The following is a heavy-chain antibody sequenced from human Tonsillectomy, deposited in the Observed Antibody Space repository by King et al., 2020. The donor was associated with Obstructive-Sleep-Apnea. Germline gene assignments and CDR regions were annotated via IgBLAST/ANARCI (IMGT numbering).Heavy chain of an antibody. V-gene: IGHV3-30*18. J-gene: IGHJ1*01. CDR1: GSTFSSYG. Sequence: VQLVESGGGVVQPGRSLRLSCAASGSTFSSYGMHWVRQAPGKGPEWVAVILYDGSNKKYADSVKGRFTISRDNSKNTLYLQMNSLRAEDTAVYYCAKVLGYYDSSGYYYAEYFQHWGQGTLVTVSS. CDR3: AKVLGYYDSSGYYYAEYFQH. CDR2: ILYDGSNK. D-gene: IGHD3-22*01.